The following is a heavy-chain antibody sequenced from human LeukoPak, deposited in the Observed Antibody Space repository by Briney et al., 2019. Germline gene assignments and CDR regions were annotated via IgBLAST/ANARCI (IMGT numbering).Heavy chain of an antibody. V-gene: IGHV3-30*02. CDR1: GFTFSSYG. Sequence: QTGGSLRLSCAASGFTFSSYGMHWVRQAPGKGLEWVAFIRHDGDNKYYADSVKGRFTISRDNSKNTLYLQMNSLRAEDTAVYYCAKGSNKYCSSTSCYSDYWGQGTLVTVSS. J-gene: IGHJ4*02. CDR2: IRHDGDNK. D-gene: IGHD2-2*02. CDR3: AKGSNKYCSSTSCYSDY.